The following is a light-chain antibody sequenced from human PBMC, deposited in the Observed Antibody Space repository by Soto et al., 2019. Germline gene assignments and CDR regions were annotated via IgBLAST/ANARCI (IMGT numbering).Light chain of an antibody. CDR1: QSVSNSY. CDR3: QQYCSSRT. J-gene: IGKJ3*01. V-gene: IGKV3-20*01. CDR2: GSS. Sequence: EIVLTQSPGTLSLSPGERATLSCRASQSVSNSYLAWYQQKPGQAPRLLISGSSSTANGIPHRFSGSGSGTYFTLTSSRLEPEDFAVYYCQQYCSSRTFGPGTKVDIK.